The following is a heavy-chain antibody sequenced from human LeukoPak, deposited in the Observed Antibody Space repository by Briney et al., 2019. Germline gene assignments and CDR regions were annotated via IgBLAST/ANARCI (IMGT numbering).Heavy chain of an antibody. CDR3: ARQKILDDNYDSSGYYVDQ. CDR1: NASLISSSYY. Sequence: SETLSLTCSVSNASLISSSYYWGWLRQPPGRGLEWIGSIYYRGRTYYNPSLKIRVTISADTSKNQFSLNLNSVTASDTAVYYCARQKILDDNYDSSGYYVDQWGQGSLVTVSS. J-gene: IGHJ4*02. V-gene: IGHV4-39*01. D-gene: IGHD3-22*01. CDR2: IYYRGRT.